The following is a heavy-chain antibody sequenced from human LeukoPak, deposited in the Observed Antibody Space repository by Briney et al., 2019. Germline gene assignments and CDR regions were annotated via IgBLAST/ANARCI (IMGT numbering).Heavy chain of an antibody. CDR1: XGSIXXXXW. V-gene: IGHV4-4*02. J-gene: IGHJ4*02. D-gene: IGHD3-22*01. CDR2: IYRSGSI. CDR3: ARVALYDSSAHNYFDY. Sequence: VXXGSIXXXXWWXXVRXPXXXXXXWIXEIYRSGSINYNPSLKSRVTISIDKSKNQFSLKLSSVTAADTAVYYCARVALYDSSAHNYFDYWGQGTLVTVSS.